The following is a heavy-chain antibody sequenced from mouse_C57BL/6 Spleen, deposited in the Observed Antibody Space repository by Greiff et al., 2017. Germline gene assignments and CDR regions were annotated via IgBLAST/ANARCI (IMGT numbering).Heavy chain of an antibody. D-gene: IGHD1-1*01. V-gene: IGHV1-18*01. CDR3: ARDDYYGSSRYFDV. J-gene: IGHJ1*03. Sequence: SGPELVKPGASVKIPCKASGYTFTDYNMDWVKQSHGKSLEWIGDINPNNGGTIYNQKFKGKATLTVDKSSSTAYMELRSLTSEDTAVYYCARDDYYGSSRYFDVWGTGTTVTVSS. CDR2: INPNNGGT. CDR1: GYTFTDYN.